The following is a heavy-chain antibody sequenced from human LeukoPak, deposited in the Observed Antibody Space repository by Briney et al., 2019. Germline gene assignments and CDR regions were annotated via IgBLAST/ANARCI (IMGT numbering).Heavy chain of an antibody. Sequence: SQTLSLTCTVSGYSISSGYYWGWIRRPPGKGLECIGSLYHSGSTYYNPSLKSRVTISVDTSKNQFSLKLSSVIAAYTAVCFFARDYGIVGAHFDYWGQGTLVTVSS. CDR1: GYSISSGYY. V-gene: IGHV4-38-2*02. CDR3: ARDYGIVGAHFDY. J-gene: IGHJ4*02. D-gene: IGHD1-26*01. CDR2: LYHSGST.